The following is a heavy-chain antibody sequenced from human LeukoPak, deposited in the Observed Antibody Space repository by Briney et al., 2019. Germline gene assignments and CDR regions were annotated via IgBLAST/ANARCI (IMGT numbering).Heavy chain of an antibody. CDR1: GFTFSSYW. V-gene: IGHV3-74*01. CDR3: ARAPSEIGGYYPEYFRH. D-gene: IGHD3-22*01. J-gene: IGHJ1*01. CDR2: IESDGST. Sequence: GGSLRLSCAASGFTFSSYWMHWVRQAPGKGLVWVSRIESDGSTNYADSVKGRFTISRDNAKNTLSLQMNSLRAEDTGVYYCARAPSEIGGYYPEYFRHWGQGTLVTVSS.